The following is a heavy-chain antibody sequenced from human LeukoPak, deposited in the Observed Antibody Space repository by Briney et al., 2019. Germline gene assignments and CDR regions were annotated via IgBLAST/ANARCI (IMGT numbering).Heavy chain of an antibody. J-gene: IGHJ6*02. CDR1: GGSISSYY. Sequence: SETLSLTCTVSGGSISSYYWSWIRQPPGKGLEWIGYIYYSGSTNYNPSLKSRVTISVDTSKNQFSLKLSSVTAADTAVYYCARSDCSSTRCYNPYYYYYGMDVWGQGTTVTVSS. CDR3: ARSDCSSTRCYNPYYYYYGMDV. V-gene: IGHV4-59*01. D-gene: IGHD2-2*02. CDR2: IYYSGST.